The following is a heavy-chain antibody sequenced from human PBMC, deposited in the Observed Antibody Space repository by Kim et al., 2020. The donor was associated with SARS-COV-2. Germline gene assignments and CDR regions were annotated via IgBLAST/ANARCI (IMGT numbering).Heavy chain of an antibody. Sequence: NPSLKSRVTISVDTSKNQFSMKLSSVTAADTAVYYCASSLNIAAAGALDYWGQGTLVTVSS. D-gene: IGHD6-13*01. CDR3: ASSLNIAAAGALDY. V-gene: IGHV4-59*01. J-gene: IGHJ4*02.